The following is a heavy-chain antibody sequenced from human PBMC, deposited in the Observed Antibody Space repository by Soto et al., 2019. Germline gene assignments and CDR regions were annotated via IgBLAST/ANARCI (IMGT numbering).Heavy chain of an antibody. CDR3: ARAGNSVLTARPARIDY. V-gene: IGHV4-30-4*01. Sequence: KTSETLSLTCTVSGGSISSGDYYWSWIRQPPGKGLEWIGYIYYSGSTYYNPSLKSRVTISIHTSKKQFSLKLSSVTAADTAVYYCARAGNSVLTARPARIDYWGQGALVTVPQ. D-gene: IGHD5-12*01. CDR2: IYYSGST. J-gene: IGHJ4*02. CDR1: GGSISSGDYY.